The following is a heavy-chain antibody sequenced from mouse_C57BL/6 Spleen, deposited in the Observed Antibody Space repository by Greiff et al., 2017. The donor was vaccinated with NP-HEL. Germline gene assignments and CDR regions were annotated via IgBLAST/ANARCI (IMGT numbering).Heavy chain of an antibody. CDR2: INYDGSST. Sequence: EVMLVESEGGLVQPGSSMKLSCTASGFTFSDYYMAWVRQVPEKGLEWVANINYDGSSTYYLDSLKSRFIISRDNAKNILYLQMSSLKSEDTATYDWARGGYGYDEKEDWFAYWGQGTLVTVSA. V-gene: IGHV5-16*01. CDR1: GFTFSDYY. D-gene: IGHD2-2*01. CDR3: ARGGYGYDEKEDWFAY. J-gene: IGHJ3*01.